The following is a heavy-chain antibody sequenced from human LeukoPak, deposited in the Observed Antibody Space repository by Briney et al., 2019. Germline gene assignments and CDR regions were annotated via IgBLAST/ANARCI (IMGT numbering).Heavy chain of an antibody. J-gene: IGHJ4*02. Sequence: GGSLRLSCAASGNYWMHWVRQAPGKGLVWVSHINSDGSWTSYADSVKGRFTISKDNAKNTVYLQMNNLRAEDTAVYYCVSFYEAYWGRGTLVTDSS. CDR1: GNYW. D-gene: IGHD2/OR15-2a*01. CDR2: INSDGSWT. CDR3: VSFYEAY. V-gene: IGHV3-74*01.